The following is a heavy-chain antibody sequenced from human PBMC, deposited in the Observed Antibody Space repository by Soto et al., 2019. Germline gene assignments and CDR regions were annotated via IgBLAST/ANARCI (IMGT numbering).Heavy chain of an antibody. CDR3: AADLNCSGGSCTAGAGGWDV. CDR2: IVVGSGNT. J-gene: IGHJ6*02. Sequence: SVKVSCKASGFTFTSSAAQWVRQARGQRLEWIGWIVVGSGNTNYAQKFQERVTITRDMSTSTAYMELSSLRSEDTAVYYCAADLNCSGGSCTAGAGGWDVWGQGTTVTVSS. V-gene: IGHV1-58*01. CDR1: GFTFTSSA. D-gene: IGHD2-15*01.